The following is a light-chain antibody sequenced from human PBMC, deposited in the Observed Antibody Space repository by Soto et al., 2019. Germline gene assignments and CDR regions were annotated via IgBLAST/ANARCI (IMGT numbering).Light chain of an antibody. J-gene: IGKJ2*01. CDR1: QSGSSSY. CDR2: SAA. V-gene: IGKV3-20*01. Sequence: EMVLTQSPGTLSLSPGERATLSCRASQSGSSSYLAWYQQKPGQAPRLLIYSAASRATRIPDRFTGSGSGIDFNLTISRLEPRVFVVYYWQQYRRSPMYTFGQGTKLEIK. CDR3: QQYRRSPMYT.